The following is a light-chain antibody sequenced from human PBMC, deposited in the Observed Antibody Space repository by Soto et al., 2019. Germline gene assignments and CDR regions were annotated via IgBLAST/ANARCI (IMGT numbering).Light chain of an antibody. V-gene: IGKV3-20*01. CDR1: QSVSSDY. J-gene: IGKJ1*01. Sequence: EVVLTQPPGTLSLSPVERATLCCMASQSVSSDYLVWYQQKPGQAPRLLIYAASSRATGIPDRFSGSGSGTEFTLTISRLEPEDSAIYYCQQYGSSGTFGQGTKVDIK. CDR2: AAS. CDR3: QQYGSSGT.